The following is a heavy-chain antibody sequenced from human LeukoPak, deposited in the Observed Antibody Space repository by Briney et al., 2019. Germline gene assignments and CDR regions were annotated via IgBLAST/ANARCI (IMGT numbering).Heavy chain of an antibody. V-gene: IGHV3-30*02. CDR3: AKEMIVVVTDAFDI. D-gene: IGHD3-22*01. J-gene: IGHJ3*02. CDR2: IRYDGSNK. Sequence: RGSLRLSCAASGFTFTSYGMHWVRQAPGKGLEWVAFIRYDGSNKYYADSVKGRFTISRDNSKNTLYLQMNSLRAEDTAVYYCAKEMIVVVTDAFDIWGQGTMVTVSS. CDR1: GFTFTSYG.